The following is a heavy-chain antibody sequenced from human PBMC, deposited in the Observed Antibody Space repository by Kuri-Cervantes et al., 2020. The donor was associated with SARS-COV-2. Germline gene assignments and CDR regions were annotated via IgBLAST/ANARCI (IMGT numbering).Heavy chain of an antibody. J-gene: IGHJ6*02. D-gene: IGHD3-22*01. CDR1: GGTFSSYA. CDR3: ARVWYYYDSSGPPWYYYYGMDV. V-gene: IGHV1-69*13. CDR2: IIPIFGIA. Sequence: SVKVSYKASGGTFSSYAISWLRQAPGQGLEWMGRIIPIFGIANYAQKFQGRVTITAEEYTSTVYMELSSRRSEDTAVYYCARVWYYYDSSGPPWYYYYGMDVWGQGTTVTVSS.